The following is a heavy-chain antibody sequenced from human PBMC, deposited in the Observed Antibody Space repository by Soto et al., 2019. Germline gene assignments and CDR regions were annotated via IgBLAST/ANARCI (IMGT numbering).Heavy chain of an antibody. Sequence: DVQLVETGGGLIEPGRSLRLSCAASGFIVSSSYMTWVRQAPGKGLEWVSVIYADGRTYYADSVKGRFTISRDNSKNTLYLQMNSLSAEDTAVYYCARCGGWYGQRYFDCWCQGTLVTVSS. CDR3: ARCGGWYGQRYFDC. CDR1: GFIVSSSY. D-gene: IGHD6-19*01. CDR2: IYADGRT. V-gene: IGHV3-53*02. J-gene: IGHJ4*02.